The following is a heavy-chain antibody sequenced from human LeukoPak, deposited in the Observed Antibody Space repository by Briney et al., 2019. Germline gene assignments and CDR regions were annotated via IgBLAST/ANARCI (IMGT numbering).Heavy chain of an antibody. D-gene: IGHD3-3*01. J-gene: IGHJ4*02. CDR2: IYYSGST. CDR1: GASISSYY. V-gene: IGHV4-59*01. CDR3: ARDPRTVGARGPGLGSGYFPPFDY. Sequence: SETLSLTCTVSGASISSYYWSWIRQPPGKGLEWIGYIYYSGSTNYNPSLKSRVTISVDTSKNQFSLKLTSVTAADTAVYYCARDPRTVGARGPGLGSGYFPPFDYWGQGTLVTVSS.